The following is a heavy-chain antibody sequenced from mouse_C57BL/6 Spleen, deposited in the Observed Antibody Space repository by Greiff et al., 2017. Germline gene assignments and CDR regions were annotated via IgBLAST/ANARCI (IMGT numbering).Heavy chain of an antibody. D-gene: IGHD4-1*01. CDR3: ARKVTGFDY. Sequence: QVQLQQSGPELVKPGASVKISCKASGYAFSSSWMNWVKQRPGKGLEWIGRIYPGDGDTNYNGKFKGKATLTADKSSSTAYMQLSSLTSEDSAVYFCARKVTGFDYWGQGTTLTVSS. J-gene: IGHJ2*01. V-gene: IGHV1-82*01. CDR1: GYAFSSSW. CDR2: IYPGDGDT.